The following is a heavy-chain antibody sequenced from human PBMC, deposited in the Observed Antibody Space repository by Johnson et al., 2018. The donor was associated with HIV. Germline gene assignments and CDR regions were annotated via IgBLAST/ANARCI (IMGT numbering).Heavy chain of an antibody. D-gene: IGHD6-13*01. CDR1: GFTFSSYA. CDR2: IWYDGSNK. V-gene: IGHV3-30*04. CDR3: ARSYSSLDAFDI. J-gene: IGHJ3*02. Sequence: QVQLVESGGGVVQPGRSLRLSCAASGFTFSSYAMHWVRQAPGKGLEWVAVIWYDGSNKYYADSVKGRFTISRDNSKNTLYLQMNSLRAEDTAVYYCARSYSSLDAFDIWGQGTMVTVSS.